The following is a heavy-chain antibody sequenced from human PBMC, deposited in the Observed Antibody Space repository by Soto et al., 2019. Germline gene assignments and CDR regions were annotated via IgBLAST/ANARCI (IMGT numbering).Heavy chain of an antibody. CDR2: IGTAGDT. CDR1: GFTFSSYD. V-gene: IGHV3-13*01. J-gene: IGHJ5*02. D-gene: IGHD5-12*01. Sequence: EVQLVESGGGLVQPGGSLRLSCAASGFTFSSYDMHWVRQATGKGLEWVSAIGTAGDTYYPGSVKGRFTISRENAKNSLYLQMNSLRAGDTAVYYCARGLYSGYDFRFDPWGQGTLVTVSS. CDR3: ARGLYSGYDFRFDP.